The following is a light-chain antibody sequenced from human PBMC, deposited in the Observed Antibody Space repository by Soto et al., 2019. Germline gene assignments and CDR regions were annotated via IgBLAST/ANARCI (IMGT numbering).Light chain of an antibody. Sequence: QSALTQPASVSGSPGQSITISCTGTTGDVGSHNFVSWYQQLPGKAPKLLIYEVTNRPSGTSNRFSGSKSGNTASLTISGLQAEDEADYYCSSFTNSILVFGGGTKVTVL. CDR1: TGDVGSHNF. V-gene: IGLV2-14*01. J-gene: IGLJ3*02. CDR3: SSFTNSILV. CDR2: EVT.